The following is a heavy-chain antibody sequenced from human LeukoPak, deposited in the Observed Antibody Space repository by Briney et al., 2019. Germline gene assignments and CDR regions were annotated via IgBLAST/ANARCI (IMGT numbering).Heavy chain of an antibody. Sequence: EASVKVSCKASGYTFTSYDINWVRQATGQGLEWMGWMNPNSGNTGYAQKLQGRVTMTTDTPTSTAYMELRSLRSDDTAVYYCARDHRVRGVDYFDYWGQGTLVTVSS. CDR1: GYTFTSYD. D-gene: IGHD3-10*01. CDR3: ARDHRVRGVDYFDY. V-gene: IGHV1-8*01. J-gene: IGHJ4*02. CDR2: MNPNSGNT.